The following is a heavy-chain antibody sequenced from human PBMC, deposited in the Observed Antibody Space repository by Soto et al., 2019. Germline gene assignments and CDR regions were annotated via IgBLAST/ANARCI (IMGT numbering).Heavy chain of an antibody. V-gene: IGHV4-4*02. J-gene: IGHJ6*02. CDR2: IYHTGRT. CDR1: GASISETNW. CDR3: ARGYTEDDSEYNGMDV. Sequence: SETLSLTCDVSGASISETNWWSWVRQPPGKGLEWIGEIYHTGRTNYNPSLKSRLTISLDKSRNQFSLKLKSVTAADTAVYYCARGYTEDDSEYNGMDVWGQGTRVTVSS. D-gene: IGHD1-1*01.